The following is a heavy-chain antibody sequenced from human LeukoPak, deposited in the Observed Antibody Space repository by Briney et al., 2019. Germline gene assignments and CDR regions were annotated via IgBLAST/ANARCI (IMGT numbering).Heavy chain of an antibody. CDR3: ARHKSMVRGVKGAFDI. V-gene: IGHV4-39*01. J-gene: IGHJ3*02. Sequence: SETLSLTCTVSGGSISSSSYSWGWIRQPPGKGLEWIGNIYYTGSTYYNPSLKSRVTISVDTSKNQFSLKLSSVTAADTAVYYCARHKSMVRGVKGAFDIWGQGTMVTVSS. CDR1: GGSISSSSYS. D-gene: IGHD3-10*01. CDR2: IYYTGST.